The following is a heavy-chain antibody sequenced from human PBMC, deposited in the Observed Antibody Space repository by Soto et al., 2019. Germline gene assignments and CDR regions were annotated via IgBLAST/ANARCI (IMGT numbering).Heavy chain of an antibody. CDR2: ILYDGSDK. D-gene: IGHD3-22*01. V-gene: IGHV3-30*18. J-gene: IGHJ4*02. CDR3: AKSPTVISTSFDY. CDR1: GFTFGSYG. Sequence: GGSLRLSCAASGFTFGSYGLHWVRQPPGKGLAWVASILYDGSDKFYADSVKGRFTISRDNSKNTPFLQMNSLRAEDAAIYYCAKSPTVISTSFDYWGQPSLVTVSS.